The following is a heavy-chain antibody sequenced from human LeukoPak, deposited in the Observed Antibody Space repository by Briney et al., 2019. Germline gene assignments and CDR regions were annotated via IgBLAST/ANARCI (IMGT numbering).Heavy chain of an antibody. CDR2: ISHDGNSK. V-gene: IGHV3-30*18. D-gene: IGHD1-26*01. CDR3: AKDKVGARLRYFDS. CDR1: GFTFSDFG. Sequence: QPGGSLRLSCAASGFTFSDFGMHWVRQAPGKGLESVAVISHDGNSKYSADSVKGRFTISRDNAKSSLYLQMNSLTVEDTAFYYCAKDKVGARLRYFDSWGQGTLVTVSS. J-gene: IGHJ4*02.